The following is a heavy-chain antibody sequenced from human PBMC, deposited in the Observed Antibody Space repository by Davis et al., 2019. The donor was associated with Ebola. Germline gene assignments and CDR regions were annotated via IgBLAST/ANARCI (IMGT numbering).Heavy chain of an antibody. CDR2: IFPGDSVT. CDR1: GYRFTSYW. D-gene: IGHD3-22*01. CDR3: YYDSSVSPPHY. V-gene: IGHV5-51*01. Sequence: GESLKISCEASGYRFTSYWIAWVRQMPGKGLEWMGMIFPGDSVTRYSPSFQGQVTISADKSISTAYLQWSTLKASDTAMPTGYYDSSVSPPHYWGQGTLVTVSS. J-gene: IGHJ4*02.